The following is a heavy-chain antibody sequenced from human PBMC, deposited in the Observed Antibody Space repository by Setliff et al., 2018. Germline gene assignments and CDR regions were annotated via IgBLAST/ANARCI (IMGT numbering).Heavy chain of an antibody. CDR3: TRDFLGATASFDI. J-gene: IGHJ3*02. V-gene: IGHV1-3*01. CDR2: INPDNGNR. D-gene: IGHD3-3*01. Sequence: ASVKVSCKASGFTLTSYPIHWVRQAPGQRFEWMGWINPDNGNRKYSQRFQGRVTITRDTSASTVFLELSTLRSEDTAVYYCTRDFLGATASFDIWGQGTMVTV. CDR1: GFTLTSYP.